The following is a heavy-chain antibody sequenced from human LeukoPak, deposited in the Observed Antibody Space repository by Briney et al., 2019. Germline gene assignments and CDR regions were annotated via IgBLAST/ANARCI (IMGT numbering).Heavy chain of an antibody. CDR1: GFTVSSNY. J-gene: IGHJ4*02. CDR2: IYSGGST. D-gene: IGHD3-22*01. CDR3: AREGATYYYDSSGYPPPGH. Sequence: PGGSLRLSCAASGFTVSSNYMSWVRQAPGKGLEWVSVIYSGGSTYYADSVKGRFTISRDNSKNTLYLQMNSLRAEDTAVYYCAREGATYYYDSSGYPPPGHWGQGTLVTVSS. V-gene: IGHV3-53*01.